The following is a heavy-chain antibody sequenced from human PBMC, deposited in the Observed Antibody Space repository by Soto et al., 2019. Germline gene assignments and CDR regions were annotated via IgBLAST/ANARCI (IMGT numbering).Heavy chain of an antibody. CDR2: VSLTGDRT. CDR3: ARGGGYCTPTSCAIDS. Sequence: EVQLLESGGGLVQPGRSLRLSCVASRFSFSSYEMSWVRQAAGKGLEWVSRVSLTGDRTNYAGSVKGRFTVSRDNFKNTLYLEMDSLRPEDTAIYYCARGGGYCTPTSCAIDSWGRGTPVTVSS. V-gene: IGHV3-23*01. CDR1: RFSFSSYE. D-gene: IGHD2-8*01. J-gene: IGHJ4*02.